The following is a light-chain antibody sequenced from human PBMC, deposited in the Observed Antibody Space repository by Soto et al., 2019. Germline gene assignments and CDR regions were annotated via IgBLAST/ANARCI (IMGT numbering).Light chain of an antibody. CDR1: QGISSY. CDR3: KHYNSYSEA. J-gene: IGKJ1*01. CDR2: AAS. Sequence: DIQLTQSPSFLSASVGDRVTITCRASQGISSYLAWYQQKPGKAPKLLIYAASTLQSGVQSRFSGSGSGTEFTLTISSLQPDDFATYYCKHYNSYSEAFGQGTKVDIK. V-gene: IGKV1-9*01.